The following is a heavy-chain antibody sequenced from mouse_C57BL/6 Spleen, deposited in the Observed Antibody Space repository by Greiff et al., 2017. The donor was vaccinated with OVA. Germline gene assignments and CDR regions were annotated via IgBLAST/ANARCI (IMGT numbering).Heavy chain of an antibody. D-gene: IGHD2-2*01. V-gene: IGHV1-18*01. CDR2: INPDDGGT. Sequence: VQLQQSGPELVKPGASVKIPCKASGYTFTDYNMDWVKQSHGKSLEWIGDINPDDGGTVYNQQFKGKATLTVDKSSSTAYMELSSLTSEDTAVEYGARRGWLRGLDYWGKGTTLTVSS. CDR1: GYTFTDYN. J-gene: IGHJ2*01. CDR3: ARRGWLRGLDY.